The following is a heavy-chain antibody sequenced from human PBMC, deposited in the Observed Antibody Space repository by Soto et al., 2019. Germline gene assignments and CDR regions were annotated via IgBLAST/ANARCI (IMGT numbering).Heavy chain of an antibody. J-gene: IGHJ4*02. Sequence: QVQLQESGPGLVKPSQTLSLTCTVSGGSISSGGYYWSWIRQHPGKGLEWIGYIYYSGGTYYNPSLKSRVTISVDTSKNQFSLKLNSVTAADTAVYYCARSTRYNYDYLDYWGQGTLVTVSS. V-gene: IGHV4-31*03. CDR3: ARSTRYNYDYLDY. CDR2: IYYSGGT. CDR1: GGSISSGGYY. D-gene: IGHD1-1*01.